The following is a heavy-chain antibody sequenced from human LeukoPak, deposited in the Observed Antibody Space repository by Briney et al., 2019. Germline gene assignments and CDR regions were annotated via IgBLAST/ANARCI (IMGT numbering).Heavy chain of an antibody. CDR3: ARSTASEYDIYHFDY. Sequence: GGSLRLSCAASGFTFSSYGMHWARQAPGKGLEWVAVIWYDGNNKYYADSVKGRFTISRDNSKNTLYLQMNSLRAEDTAVYYCARSTASEYDIYHFDYWGQGTLVTVSS. CDR2: IWYDGNNK. D-gene: IGHD3-9*01. V-gene: IGHV3-33*01. CDR1: GFTFSSYG. J-gene: IGHJ4*02.